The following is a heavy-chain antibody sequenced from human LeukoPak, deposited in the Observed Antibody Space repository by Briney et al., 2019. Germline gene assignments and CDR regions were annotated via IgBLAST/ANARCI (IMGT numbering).Heavy chain of an antibody. D-gene: IGHD6-13*01. CDR3: AREYSSSWYGYYYYYMDV. V-gene: IGHV4-4*07. Sequence: PSETLSLTCTVSGGSISSYYWSWIRQPAGKGLEWIGRIYTSGSTNYNPSLKSRVTMSVDTSKNQFSLKLSSVTAADTAVYYCAREYSSSWYGYYYYYMDVWGKGTTVTVSS. J-gene: IGHJ6*03. CDR1: GGSISSYY. CDR2: IYTSGST.